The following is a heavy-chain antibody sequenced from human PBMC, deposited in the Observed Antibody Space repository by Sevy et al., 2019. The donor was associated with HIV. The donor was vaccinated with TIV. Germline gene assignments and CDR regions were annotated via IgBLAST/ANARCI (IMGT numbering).Heavy chain of an antibody. J-gene: IGHJ4*02. CDR1: GAFISSATYY. Sequence: SETLSLTCSVSGAFISSATYYWTWIRQHPGKGLEWIGDISYSGSTYLNPSLKSRVTISLDTSKTQFSLKVSSVTAADTAIYYCAGRAYSGYDLGSKAGAFDYWGQGTLVTVSS. V-gene: IGHV4-31*03. CDR2: ISYSGST. D-gene: IGHD5-12*01. CDR3: AGRAYSGYDLGSKAGAFDY.